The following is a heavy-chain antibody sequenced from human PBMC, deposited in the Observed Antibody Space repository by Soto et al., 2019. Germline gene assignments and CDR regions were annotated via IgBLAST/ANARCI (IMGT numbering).Heavy chain of an antibody. V-gene: IGHV4-38-2*01. J-gene: IGHJ6*04. CDR1: GYAISSGYY. Sequence: PSETLSLTCAVSGYAISSGYYWGWIRPPPGKGLEWIGSIYHSGSTYYNPSLKSRVTISVDTSKNQFSLKLSSVTAADTAVYYCGGAARPEDYYGTDGLGKKTSAAASS. CDR2: IYHSGST. D-gene: IGHD6-6*01. CDR3: GGAARPEDYYGTDG.